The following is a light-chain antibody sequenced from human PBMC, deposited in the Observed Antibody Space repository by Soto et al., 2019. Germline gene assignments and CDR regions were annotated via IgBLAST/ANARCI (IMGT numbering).Light chain of an antibody. CDR1: QSVSSSY. Sequence: EIVLTQSPGTLSLSPGERATLSCRASQSVSSSYLAWYQQKPGQAPRLIMYGASSRATGIPDRLSGSGSGTDFTLTISRLEPEDFAVYYCQQYNSPPHTFGQGTRLEIK. CDR3: QQYNSPPHT. V-gene: IGKV3-20*01. J-gene: IGKJ2*01. CDR2: GAS.